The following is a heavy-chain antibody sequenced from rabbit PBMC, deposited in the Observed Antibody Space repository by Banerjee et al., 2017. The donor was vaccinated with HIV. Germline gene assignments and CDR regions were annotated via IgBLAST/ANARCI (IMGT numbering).Heavy chain of an antibody. CDR1: GFDFSSNA. J-gene: IGHJ4*01. D-gene: IGHD4-1*01. V-gene: IGHV1S45*01. Sequence: QEQLEESGGDLVKPEGSLTLTCTASGFDFSSNAMSWVRQAPGKGLEWIACIYAGSSGRTYYASWAKGRFTISETSSTTVTLQMTSLTAADTATYFCARTNSRDWIAFNLWGQGTLVTVS. CDR3: ARTNSRDWIAFNL. CDR2: IYAGSSGRT.